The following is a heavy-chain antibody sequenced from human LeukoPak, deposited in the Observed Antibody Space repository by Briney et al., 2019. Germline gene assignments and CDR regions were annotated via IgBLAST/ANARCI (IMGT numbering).Heavy chain of an antibody. CDR2: TRADEANK. V-gene: IGHV3-30*02. CDR3: ARDDY. J-gene: IGHJ4*02. CDR1: GFTFSTYG. Sequence: GGSLRLSCAASGFTFSTYGMHWVRQAPGKGLEWVAFTRADEANKYYADSVKGRFTISRDISKSTLYLQMNSLRVEDTAVYYCARDDYWGQGTLVTVSS.